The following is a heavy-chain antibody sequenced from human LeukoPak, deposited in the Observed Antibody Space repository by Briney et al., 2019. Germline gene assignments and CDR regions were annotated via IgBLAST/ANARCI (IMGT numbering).Heavy chain of an antibody. D-gene: IGHD1-1*01. CDR2: MNPNSGNT. CDR1: GYTFTSND. V-gene: IGHV1-8*02. J-gene: IGHJ4*02. CDR3: AKGSRTFDY. Sequence: ASVKVSCKGSGYTFTSNDFTWVRQAAGQGLEWMGWMNPNSGNTGYAQKFQGRVTMTRNTSISTAYLELSSLTSEDTAMYYCAKGSRTFDYWGQGTQVTVSS.